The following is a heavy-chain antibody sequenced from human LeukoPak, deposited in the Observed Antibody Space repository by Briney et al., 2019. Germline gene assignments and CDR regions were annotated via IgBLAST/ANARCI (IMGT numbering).Heavy chain of an antibody. CDR3: ARQGYDSSVSLGDY. V-gene: IGHV5-51*01. CDR2: IYPGDSDT. Sequence: GESLKISCKGSGYSFSNYWIGWVRQMPGKGLEWVGMIYPGDSDTRYSPSFQGHVTISADKSISTAYLQWSSLKASDTAMYYCARQGYDSSVSLGDYWGQGTLVTVSS. J-gene: IGHJ4*02. CDR1: GYSFSNYW. D-gene: IGHD3-22*01.